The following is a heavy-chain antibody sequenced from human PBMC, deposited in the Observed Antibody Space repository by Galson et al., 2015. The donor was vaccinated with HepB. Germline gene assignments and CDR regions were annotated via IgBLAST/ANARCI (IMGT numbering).Heavy chain of an antibody. CDR1: GFTFDNYW. J-gene: IGHJ4*02. D-gene: IGHD3-10*01. Sequence: SLRLSCAASGFTFDNYWMTWVRQAPGRGLEWVANVKQDGRETHYAESVKGRITVSRDNARNSLYLQIDNLRAEDTAVYYCAIDYYSSGSHDYWGQGTLVTVSS. CDR2: VKQDGRET. CDR3: AIDYYSSGSHDY. V-gene: IGHV3-7*03.